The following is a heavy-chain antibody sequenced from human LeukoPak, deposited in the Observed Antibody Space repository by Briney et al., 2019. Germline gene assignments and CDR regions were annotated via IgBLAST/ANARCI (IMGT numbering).Heavy chain of an antibody. J-gene: IGHJ6*03. Sequence: SETLSLTCTVSGGSISSYYWSWIRQPPGKGLEWIGYIYTSGSTNYNPSLKSRVTISVDTSKNQFSPKLSSVTAADTAVYYCARGGYNGYYYYYMDVWGKGTTVTVSS. D-gene: IGHD5-24*01. CDR2: IYTSGST. V-gene: IGHV4-4*09. CDR1: GGSISSYY. CDR3: ARGGYNGYYYYYMDV.